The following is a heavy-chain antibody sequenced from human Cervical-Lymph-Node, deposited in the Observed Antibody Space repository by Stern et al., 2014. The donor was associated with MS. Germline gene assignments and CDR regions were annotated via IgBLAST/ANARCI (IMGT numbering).Heavy chain of an antibody. J-gene: IGHJ4*02. V-gene: IGHV3-11*01. CDR2: ISSSGNTI. Sequence: VQLEESGGDLVKPGGSLRLSCAASGFTFRDYYMSWIRQAPGKGLEWVSYISSSGNTIYYADSVKGRFTISRDNAKNSLYLQMNSLRAEDTAVFYCARVGYTGYLVDYWGQGTLVTVSS. CDR3: ARVGYTGYLVDY. CDR1: GFTFRDYY. D-gene: IGHD5-12*01.